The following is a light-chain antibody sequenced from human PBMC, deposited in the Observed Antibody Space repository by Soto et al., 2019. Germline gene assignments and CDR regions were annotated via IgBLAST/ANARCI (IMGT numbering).Light chain of an antibody. CDR2: EGS. CDR1: SSDVGGYNY. J-gene: IGLJ2*01. Sequence: QSALTQPASVSGSPGQSITISCTGTSSDVGGYNYVSWYQQHPGKAPKLMIYEGSKRPSGVSNRFSGSKSGNTASLTISGLQTEDEADYYCCSYAGSSNLVAFGGGTKVTVL. V-gene: IGLV2-23*01. CDR3: CSYAGSSNLVA.